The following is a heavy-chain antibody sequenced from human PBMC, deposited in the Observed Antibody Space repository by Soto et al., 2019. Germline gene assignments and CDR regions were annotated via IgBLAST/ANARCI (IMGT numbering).Heavy chain of an antibody. Sequence: EVQLVESGGGLVQPGGSLRLSCAASGFIFSSYDMHWVRQGTERGLEWVSTVGTVGDTYYPGSVKGRFTVSRENGKNSFYLKMNSLGVGDTAVYYCARGLRAVGSGYHFDYWGQGTLVTVSS. CDR1: GFIFSSYD. J-gene: IGHJ4*02. D-gene: IGHD3-16*01. CDR2: VGTVGDT. V-gene: IGHV3-13*01. CDR3: ARGLRAVGSGYHFDY.